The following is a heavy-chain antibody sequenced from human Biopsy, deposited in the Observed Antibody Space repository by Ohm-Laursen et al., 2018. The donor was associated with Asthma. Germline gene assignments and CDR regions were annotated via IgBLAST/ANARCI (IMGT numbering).Heavy chain of an antibody. D-gene: IGHD4-17*01. CDR1: GFTINNNV. V-gene: IGHV1-3*01. Sequence: GASVTASCKASGFTINNNVFHWVRQAPGQRLEWMGWINAGDANTKYSQKFQGRVTITRTTSASTAYMDLSSQRSKDTAVYYCASQYGDGDSMVQYYFQHWGQGTLVTVSS. CDR2: INAGDANT. J-gene: IGHJ1*01. CDR3: ASQYGDGDSMVQYYFQH.